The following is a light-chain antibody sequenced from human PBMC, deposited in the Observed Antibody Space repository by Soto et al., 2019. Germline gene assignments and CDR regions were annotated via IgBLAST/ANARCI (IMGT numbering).Light chain of an antibody. Sequence: EIVMTQSPATLSFSPGERATLSCRASQSVSSNLAWYQQKPGQAPRLLIYGASTRATGIPARFSGSGSGTEFTLTISSLQSEAFAPYYCQQYKNGGTYGGGTKVEIX. V-gene: IGKV3-15*01. J-gene: IGKJ4*02. CDR3: QQYKNGGT. CDR1: QSVSSN. CDR2: GAS.